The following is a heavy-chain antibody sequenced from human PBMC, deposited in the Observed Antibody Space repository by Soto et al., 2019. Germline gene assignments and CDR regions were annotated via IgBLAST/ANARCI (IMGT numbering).Heavy chain of an antibody. J-gene: IGHJ4*02. CDR1: GGSISSSNW. D-gene: IGHD7-27*01. Sequence: SETLSLTCAVSGGSISSSNWWSWVRQPPGKGLEWIGEIYHSGSTNYNPSLKSRVTISVDTSKNQFSLKLSSVTAADTAVYYCARRWGYSFDYWGQGTPVTVSS. CDR3: ARRWGYSFDY. CDR2: IYHSGST. V-gene: IGHV4-4*02.